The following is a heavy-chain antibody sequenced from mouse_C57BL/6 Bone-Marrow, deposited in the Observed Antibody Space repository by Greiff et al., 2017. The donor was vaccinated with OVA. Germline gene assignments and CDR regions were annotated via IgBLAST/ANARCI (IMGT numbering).Heavy chain of an antibody. CDR2: ISSGGSYT. Sequence: EVQGVESGGDLVKPGGSLKLSCAASGFTFSSYGMSWVCQTPDKRLEWVATISSGGSYTYYPDSVKGRFTISRDNAKNTLYLQMSSLKSEDTAMYYCARLDDYDGVDDWGQCTTLTVSS. V-gene: IGHV5-6*01. D-gene: IGHD2-4*01. CDR3: ARLDDYDGVDD. J-gene: IGHJ2*01. CDR1: GFTFSSYG.